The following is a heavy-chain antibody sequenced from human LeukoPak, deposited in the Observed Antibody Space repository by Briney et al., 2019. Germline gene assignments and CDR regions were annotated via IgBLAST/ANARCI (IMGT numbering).Heavy chain of an antibody. CDR3: AKSGYNRFDY. CDR2: TIGGGDDT. D-gene: IGHD5-24*01. J-gene: IGHJ4*02. V-gene: IGHV3-23*01. CDR1: GFTFSSYA. Sequence: GGSLRLSCAASGFTFSSYAMSWVRQTPGKGLEWVSATIGGGDDTYHADSVKGRFTISRDNSKNTLYLQMNSLIAEDTAVYYCAKSGYNRFDYWGQGTRVTVSS.